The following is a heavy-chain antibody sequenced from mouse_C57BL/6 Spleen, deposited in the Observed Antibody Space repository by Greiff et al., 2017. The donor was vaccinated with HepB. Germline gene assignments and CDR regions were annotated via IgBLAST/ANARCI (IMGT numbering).Heavy chain of an antibody. CDR2: ISYDGSN. V-gene: IGHV3-6*01. D-gene: IGHD2-4*01. Sequence: EVQLQQSGPGLVKPSQSLSLTCSVTGYSITSGYYWNWIRQFPGNKLEWMGYISYDGSNNYNPSLKNRISITRDTSKNQFFLKLNSVTTEDTATYYCARYYDYDGCAYWGQGTLVTVSA. CDR3: ARYYDYDGCAY. J-gene: IGHJ3*01. CDR1: GYSITSGYY.